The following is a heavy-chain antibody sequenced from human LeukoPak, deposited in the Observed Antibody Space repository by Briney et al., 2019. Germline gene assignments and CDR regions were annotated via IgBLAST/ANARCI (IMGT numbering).Heavy chain of an antibody. V-gene: IGHV1-18*04. CDR2: ISPNNGDT. D-gene: IGHD6-13*01. CDR1: GYSFISYG. CDR3: ARQVEAAGQKWFDP. Sequence: ASVKVSCKASGYSFISYGIIWVQQAPGQGLEWMGWISPNNGDTNYAQKLQGRVTMTTDTSTTTAYMELRSLTSDDTAVYYCARQVEAAGQKWFDPWGQGTLVTVSS. J-gene: IGHJ5*02.